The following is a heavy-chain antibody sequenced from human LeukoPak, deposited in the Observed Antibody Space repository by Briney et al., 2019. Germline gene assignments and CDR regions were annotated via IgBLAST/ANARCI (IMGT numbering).Heavy chain of an antibody. CDR2: INHSGSS. CDR3: ARKGGGQLVNTRRWFDP. Sequence: PSETLSLTCAVYGGSFSGYYWSWIRQPPGKGLEWIGEINHSGSSNYNPSLKSRVTISVDTSKNRFSLKLSSVTAADTAVYYCARKGGGQLVNTRRWFDPWGQGNLVTVSS. V-gene: IGHV4-34*01. D-gene: IGHD6-13*01. CDR1: GGSFSGYY. J-gene: IGHJ5*02.